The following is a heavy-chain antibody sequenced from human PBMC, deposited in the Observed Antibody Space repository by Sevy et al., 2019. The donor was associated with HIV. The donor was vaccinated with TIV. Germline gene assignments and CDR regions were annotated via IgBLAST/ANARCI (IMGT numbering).Heavy chain of an antibody. D-gene: IGHD5-12*01. CDR3: AADSGTGGYDAYYYYGMDV. Sequence: ASVKVSCKASGFTFTSSAVQWVRQARGQRLEWIGWIVVGSGNTNYAQKFQERVTITRDMSTSTAYMELSSLRSEDTAVYYCAADSGTGGYDAYYYYGMDVWGQGTTVTVSS. V-gene: IGHV1-58*01. J-gene: IGHJ6*02. CDR2: IVVGSGNT. CDR1: GFTFTSSA.